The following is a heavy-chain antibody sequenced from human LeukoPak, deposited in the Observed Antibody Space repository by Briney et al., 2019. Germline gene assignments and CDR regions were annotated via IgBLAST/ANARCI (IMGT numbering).Heavy chain of an antibody. CDR2: IYYSGST. CDR3: ARQYSGSYY. CDR1: GGSISSSSYY. Sequence: NSSETLSLTCAVSGGSISSSSYYWGWIRQPPGKGLEWIGSIYYSGSTYYNPSLKSRVTISVDTSKNQFSLKLSSVTAADTAVYYCARQYSGSYYWGQGTLVTVSS. D-gene: IGHD1-26*01. V-gene: IGHV4-39*01. J-gene: IGHJ4*02.